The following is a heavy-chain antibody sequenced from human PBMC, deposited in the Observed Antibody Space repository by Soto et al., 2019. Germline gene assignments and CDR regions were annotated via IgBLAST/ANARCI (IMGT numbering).Heavy chain of an antibody. CDR1: GGSVSSGSYY. J-gene: IGHJ5*02. D-gene: IGHD3-3*01. Sequence: PSETLSLTCTVSGGSVSSGSYYWSWIRQPPGKGLEWIGYIYYSGSTNYNPSLKSRVTISVDTSKNQFSLKLSSVTAADTAVYYCARGEYYDFWSGYSAPFDPWGQGTLVTVLL. V-gene: IGHV4-61*01. CDR2: IYYSGST. CDR3: ARGEYYDFWSGYSAPFDP.